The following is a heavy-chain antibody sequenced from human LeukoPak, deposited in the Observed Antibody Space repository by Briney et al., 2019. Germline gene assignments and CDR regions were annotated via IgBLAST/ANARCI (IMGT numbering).Heavy chain of an antibody. Sequence: GGSLRLSCAASGFTFSSYWMSWVRQAPGKGLEWVANIKQDGSEKYYVDSVKGRFTISRDNAKNSLYLQMNSLRAEDTAVYYCAREVIAYHCCGGSCMGPDYSGQGTLVTVSS. D-gene: IGHD2-15*01. V-gene: IGHV3-7*01. J-gene: IGHJ4*02. CDR1: GFTFSSYW. CDR2: IKQDGSEK. CDR3: AREVIAYHCCGGSCMGPDY.